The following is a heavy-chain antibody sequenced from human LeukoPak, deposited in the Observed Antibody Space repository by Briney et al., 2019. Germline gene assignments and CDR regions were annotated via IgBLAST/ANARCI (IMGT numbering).Heavy chain of an antibody. J-gene: IGHJ5*02. D-gene: IGHD2-2*01. V-gene: IGHV4-34*01. Sequence: PSETLSLTCAVYGGSLSGYYWSWIRQPPGKGLEWIGEIDHSGSTNCSPSLKSRVTISIDTSKNQFSLNLSFVTAADTAIYYCARYCSTNICGSRHWFDPWGQGTLVTVSS. CDR3: ARYCSTNICGSRHWFDP. CDR1: GGSLSGYY. CDR2: IDHSGST.